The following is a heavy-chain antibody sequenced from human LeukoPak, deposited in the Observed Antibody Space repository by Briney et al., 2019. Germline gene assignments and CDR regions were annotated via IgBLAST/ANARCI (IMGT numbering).Heavy chain of an antibody. CDR3: ARGIGYSYGLDY. Sequence: GGSLRLSCAASGFTFSSYAMHWVGQAPGKGLEWGAVISYDGSNKYYADSVKGRFTISRDNSKNTLYLQMNSLRAEDTAVYYCARGIGYSYGLDYWGQGTLVTVSS. CDR2: ISYDGSNK. V-gene: IGHV3-30*01. CDR1: GFTFSSYA. D-gene: IGHD5-18*01. J-gene: IGHJ4*02.